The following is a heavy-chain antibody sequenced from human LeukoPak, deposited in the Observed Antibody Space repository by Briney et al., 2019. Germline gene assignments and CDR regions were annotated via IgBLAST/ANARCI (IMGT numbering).Heavy chain of an antibody. CDR2: ISGSGGST. D-gene: IGHD6-13*01. CDR1: GFTFSSYA. CDR3: AKAAIAAAGRADGFDY. V-gene: IGHV3-23*01. J-gene: IGHJ4*02. Sequence: GGSLRLSCAASGFTFSSYAMSWVRQAPGKGLEWVSAISGSGGSTYYADSVKGRFTISRDNSKNTLYLQMNSLRAEDTAVYYCAKAAIAAAGRADGFDYWGQGTLVTVSS.